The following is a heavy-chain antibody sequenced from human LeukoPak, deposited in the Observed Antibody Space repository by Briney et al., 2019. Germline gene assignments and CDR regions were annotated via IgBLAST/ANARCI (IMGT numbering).Heavy chain of an antibody. V-gene: IGHV3-11*01. D-gene: IGHD5-24*01. Sequence: GGSLRLSCAASGLTLSDHHMSWIRQAPGKGLECVSYISSGGGSISYAESVKGRFTISRDTSKNSLYLQMNSLRAEDTAVYYCARDSQRGDGYNYDYWGQGTLVTVSS. CDR1: GLTLSDHH. J-gene: IGHJ4*02. CDR3: ARDSQRGDGYNYDY. CDR2: ISSGGGSI.